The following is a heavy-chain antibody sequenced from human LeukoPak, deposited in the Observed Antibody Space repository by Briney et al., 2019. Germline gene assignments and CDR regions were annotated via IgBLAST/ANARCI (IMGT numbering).Heavy chain of an antibody. V-gene: IGHV3-53*05. Sequence: GGSLRLSCAASGFSVSASYMSWVRQAPGKGLESVSVISNEGATYYADSVKGRFTISRDNAKNSLYLQMNSLRAEDMALYYCAKDTYPRSSGWFDYWGQGTLVTVSS. D-gene: IGHD6-19*01. CDR3: AKDTYPRSSGWFDY. J-gene: IGHJ4*02. CDR2: ISNEGAT. CDR1: GFSVSASY.